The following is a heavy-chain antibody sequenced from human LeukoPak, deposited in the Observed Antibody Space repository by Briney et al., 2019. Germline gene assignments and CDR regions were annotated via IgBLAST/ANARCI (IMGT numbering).Heavy chain of an antibody. D-gene: IGHD5-18*01. Sequence: TGGSLRLSCAASGFTFSSYWMSWVRQAPGKGLEWVSSISSSNSYIYYADSVKGRFTISRDNAKNSLYLQMNSLRAEDTAVYYCARGDSYGTYFDYWGQGTLVTVSS. CDR2: ISSSNSYI. CDR1: GFTFSSYW. CDR3: ARGDSYGTYFDY. J-gene: IGHJ4*02. V-gene: IGHV3-21*01.